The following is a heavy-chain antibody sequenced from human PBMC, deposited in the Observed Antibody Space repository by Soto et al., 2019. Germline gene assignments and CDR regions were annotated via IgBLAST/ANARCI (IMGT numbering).Heavy chain of an antibody. CDR3: ARVTDY. CDR1: GGSISSGGYS. Sequence: QLQLQESGSGLVKPSQTLSLTCAVSGGSISSGGYSWSWIRQPPGKGLEWIGYMYHSGSTYYNPSLKSRVTITIDRSNNQFSLKLSTVTAADTAVYYCARVTDYWRQGILVTVSS. CDR2: MYHSGST. V-gene: IGHV4-30-2*01. J-gene: IGHJ4*02.